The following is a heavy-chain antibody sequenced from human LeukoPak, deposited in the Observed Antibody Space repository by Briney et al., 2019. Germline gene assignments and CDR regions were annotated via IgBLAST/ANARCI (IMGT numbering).Heavy chain of an antibody. Sequence: PSETLSLTCAVYDGSFSGYYWSWIRQPPGKGLEWIGEINHSGSTNYNPSLKSRVTISVDTSKNQFSLKLSSVTAADTAVYYCARGLRPYDYVWGSYRPLYFDYWGQGTLVTVSS. D-gene: IGHD3-16*02. J-gene: IGHJ4*02. CDR2: INHSGST. V-gene: IGHV4-34*01. CDR3: ARGLRPYDYVWGSYRPLYFDY. CDR1: DGSFSGYY.